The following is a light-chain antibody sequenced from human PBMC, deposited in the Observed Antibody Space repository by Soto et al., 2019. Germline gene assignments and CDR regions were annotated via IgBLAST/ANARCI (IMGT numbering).Light chain of an antibody. J-gene: IGLJ2*01. CDR3: SSYTRSTTLVV. Sequence: QSALTQPASVSGSPGQSITISCTGTSSDVGSHNYVSWYQQHPGKAPKLMIYEVNNRPSGVSNRFSGSKSGNTASLTISGLQAEDEADYYCSSYTRSTTLVVFGGGTKLTVL. V-gene: IGLV2-14*03. CDR2: EVN. CDR1: SSDVGSHNY.